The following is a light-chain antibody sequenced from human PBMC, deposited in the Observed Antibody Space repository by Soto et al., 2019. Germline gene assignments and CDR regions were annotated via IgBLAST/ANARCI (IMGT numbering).Light chain of an antibody. CDR1: RSDVGGYNF. Sequence: QSALTQPRSVSGSPGQSVTISCTGTRSDVGGYNFVSWYQQHPGKAPKLMVFDVTKRPSGVPDRFSGSKSGNTASLSISGLQPEDEADYYCCSYGGGHTVVFGGGTKLTVL. CDR3: CSYGGGHTVV. V-gene: IGLV2-11*01. J-gene: IGLJ3*02. CDR2: DVT.